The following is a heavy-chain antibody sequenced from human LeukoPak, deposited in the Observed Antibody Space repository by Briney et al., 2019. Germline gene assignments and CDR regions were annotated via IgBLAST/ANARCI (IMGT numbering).Heavy chain of an antibody. CDR2: INPSGGST. CDR1: GYTFTSYY. D-gene: IGHD2-2*01. J-gene: IGHJ4*02. CDR3: ARDLLGLGYCSSTSCDSGGSDY. Sequence: ASVKVSCKASGYTFTSYYMHWVRQAPGQGLEWMGIINPSGGSTSYAQKFQGRVTMTRDTSTSTVYMELSSLRSEDTAVYYCARDLLGLGYCSSTSCDSGGSDYWGQGTLVTVS. V-gene: IGHV1-46*01.